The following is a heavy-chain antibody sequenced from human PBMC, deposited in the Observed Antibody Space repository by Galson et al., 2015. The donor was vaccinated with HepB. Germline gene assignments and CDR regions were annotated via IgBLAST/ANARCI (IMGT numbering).Heavy chain of an antibody. CDR3: ARGTTVVTRGGYDMDV. CDR1: GFTFSSYS. V-gene: IGHV3-48*02. Sequence: SLRLSCAASGFTFSSYSMNWVRQAPGKGLEWVPYISSSSSTIYYADSVKGRFTISRDNAKNSLYLQMNSLRDEDTAVYYCARGTTVVTRGGYDMDVWGQGTTVTVSS. J-gene: IGHJ6*02. D-gene: IGHD4-23*01. CDR2: ISSSSSTI.